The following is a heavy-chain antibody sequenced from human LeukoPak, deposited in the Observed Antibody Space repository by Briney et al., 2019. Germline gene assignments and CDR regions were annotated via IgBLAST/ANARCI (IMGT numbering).Heavy chain of an antibody. CDR3: ARLYYYGSGSNNWFDP. Sequence: GGSLRLSCAASGFTFNSYTMSWVRQAPGKGLEWVSAISGSGGSTYYADSVEGRFTISRDNSKNTLYLQMNSLRAEDTAVYYCARLYYYGSGSNNWFDPWGQGTLVTVSS. CDR1: GFTFNSYT. V-gene: IGHV3-23*01. CDR2: ISGSGGST. D-gene: IGHD3-10*01. J-gene: IGHJ5*02.